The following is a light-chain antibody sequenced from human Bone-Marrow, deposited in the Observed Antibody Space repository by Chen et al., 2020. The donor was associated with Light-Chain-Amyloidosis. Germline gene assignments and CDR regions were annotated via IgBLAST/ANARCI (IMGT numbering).Light chain of an antibody. Sequence: NFMLTQPHSVSESPGKTVIISCTRSSGSIATNYVQWYQQRPGSSPTTVIHEDDQRPSGVPDRFSGSIDRSSNSASLTLSGLKTEDEADYYCQSYQGSSQGVFGGGTKLTVL. CDR3: QSYQGSSQGV. CDR1: SGSIATNY. CDR2: EDD. V-gene: IGLV6-57*01. J-gene: IGLJ3*02.